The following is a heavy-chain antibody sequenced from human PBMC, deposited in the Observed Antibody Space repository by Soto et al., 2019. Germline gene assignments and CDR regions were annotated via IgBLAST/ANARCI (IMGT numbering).Heavy chain of an antibody. J-gene: IGHJ4*02. V-gene: IGHV3-23*01. D-gene: IGHD3-10*01. Sequence: EVQRLESGGGLVQPGGSLRLSCAASGFTFSNYVMSWVRQAPGKGLEWVSSISGSGSSTYYADSVRGRFTISRASSNNTLYLQMNSMRADDTALYYCAKDTSGVTPDIDNWGRGTLVTVSS. CDR1: GFTFSNYV. CDR3: AKDTSGVTPDIDN. CDR2: ISGSGSST.